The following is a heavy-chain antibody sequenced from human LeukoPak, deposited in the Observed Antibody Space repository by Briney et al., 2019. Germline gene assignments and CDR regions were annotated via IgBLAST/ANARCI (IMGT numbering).Heavy chain of an antibody. Sequence: SETLSLTCAVYGGSFSGYYWSWIRQPPGKGLEWIGEINHSGSTNYNPSLKSRVTISVDTSKNQFSLKLSSVTAADTAVYYCARRRVRAAGTSFDYWGQGTLVTVSS. CDR1: GGSFSGYY. V-gene: IGHV4-34*01. D-gene: IGHD6-13*01. J-gene: IGHJ4*02. CDR3: ARRRVRAAGTSFDY. CDR2: INHSGST.